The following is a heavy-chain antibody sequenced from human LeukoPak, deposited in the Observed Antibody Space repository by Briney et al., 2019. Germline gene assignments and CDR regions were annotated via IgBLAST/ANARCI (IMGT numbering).Heavy chain of an antibody. CDR1: GFTVSSNY. J-gene: IGHJ4*02. Sequence: GGSLRLSCAASGFTVSSNYMSWVRQAPGKGLEWVSSISSSSSYIYYADSVKGRFTISRDNAKNSLYLQMNSLRAEDTAVYYCARMTVGATDYWGQGTLVTVSS. D-gene: IGHD1-26*01. CDR3: ARMTVGATDY. V-gene: IGHV3-21*01. CDR2: ISSSSSYI.